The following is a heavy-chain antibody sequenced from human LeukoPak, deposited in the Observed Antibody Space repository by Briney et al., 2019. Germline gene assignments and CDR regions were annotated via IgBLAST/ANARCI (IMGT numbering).Heavy chain of an antibody. D-gene: IGHD5-18*01. CDR2: IYYSGST. CDR1: GGSISSGDYY. V-gene: IGHV4-30-4*01. J-gene: IGHJ4*02. CDR3: ARAWVQLWSTYYFDY. Sequence: SETLSLTCTVSGGSISSGDYYWSWIRQPPGKGLEWIGYIYYSGSTYYNPSLKSRVTISVDKSKNQFSLKLSSVTAADTAVYYCARAWVQLWSTYYFDYWGQGTLVTVSS.